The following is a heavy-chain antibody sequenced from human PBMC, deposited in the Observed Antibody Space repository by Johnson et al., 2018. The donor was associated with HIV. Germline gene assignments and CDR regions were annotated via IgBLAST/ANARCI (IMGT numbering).Heavy chain of an antibody. V-gene: IGHV3-23*04. CDR1: GFTFSSYA. D-gene: IGHD3-10*01. CDR2: ISGSGGST. Sequence: MMLVESGGGLAQPGRSLRLSCAASGFTFSSYAMSWVRQAPGKGLEWVSAISGSGGSTYYADSVKGRFTISRDNSKNTLYLQMNSLRAEDTAVYYCAKDLNYGSGPVDIWGQGTMVTVSS. J-gene: IGHJ3*02. CDR3: AKDLNYGSGPVDI.